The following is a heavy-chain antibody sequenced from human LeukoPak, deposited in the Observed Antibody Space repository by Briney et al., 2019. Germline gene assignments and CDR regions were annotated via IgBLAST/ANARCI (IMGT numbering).Heavy chain of an antibody. J-gene: IGHJ4*02. Sequence: GGSLRLSCAASGFTFSNYEMNWVRQAPGKGLEWVSYISGSGSYINYADSVKGRFTISRDNAKNSLYLQMNSLRAEDTAVYYWARYYYDSSGYRTAYWGQGTLVTVSS. CDR1: GFTFSNYE. D-gene: IGHD3-22*01. V-gene: IGHV3-48*03. CDR2: ISGSGSYI. CDR3: ARYYYDSSGYRTAY.